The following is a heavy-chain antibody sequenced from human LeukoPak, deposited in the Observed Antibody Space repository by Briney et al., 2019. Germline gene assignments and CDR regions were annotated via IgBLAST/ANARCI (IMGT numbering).Heavy chain of an antibody. V-gene: IGHV4-39*01. CDR2: IYDSGSS. CDR1: GGSISSSSYH. J-gene: IGHJ3*02. D-gene: IGHD6-25*01. CDR3: ASPLAASGLRAFDI. Sequence: SETLSLTCSVSGGSISSSSYHWGWIRQPPGKGLEWIGNIYDSGSSYYNPSLKSRATISIDTSKNQFSLKLSSVTAADTAVYYCASPLAASGLRAFDIWGQGTMVTVSS.